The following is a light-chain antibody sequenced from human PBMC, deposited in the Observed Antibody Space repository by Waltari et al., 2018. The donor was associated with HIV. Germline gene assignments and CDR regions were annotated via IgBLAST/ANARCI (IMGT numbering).Light chain of an antibody. CDR2: VKSDGSH. V-gene: IGLV4-69*01. J-gene: IGLJ3*02. Sequence: QLAVTQSPSASASLGASVKLTCTLNSAHSTSAIAWPQQQPGKGPRFLLKVKSDGSHIKGDGIPDRFSGSSFGAERYLTITSLRSDDEADYYCQTWGTGIRVFGGGTKLTVL. CDR3: QTWGTGIRV. CDR1: SAHSTSA.